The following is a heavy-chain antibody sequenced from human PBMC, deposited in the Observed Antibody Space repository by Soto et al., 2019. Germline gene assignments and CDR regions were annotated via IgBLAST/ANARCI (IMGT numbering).Heavy chain of an antibody. J-gene: IGHJ4*02. CDR1: GFNFSSYG. D-gene: IGHD2-2*01. CDR2: ISYDGSTK. Sequence: TGGSLRLSCAASGFNFSSYGIHWVRQAPGKGLEWVAVISYDGSTKYYVDSVKGRFTISRDNSKNTLYLQMNSLRAEDTAVYYCVRGFCVSNSCSGTYSFAYWGQGTLVTVSS. V-gene: IGHV3-30*03. CDR3: VRGFCVSNSCSGTYSFAY.